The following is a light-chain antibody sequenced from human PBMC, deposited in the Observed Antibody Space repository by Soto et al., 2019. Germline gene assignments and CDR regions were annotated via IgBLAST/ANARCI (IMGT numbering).Light chain of an antibody. CDR3: QKYRSALWT. CDR2: AAS. V-gene: IGKV1-27*01. Sequence: DIQMTQSPSSLSASVGDRVTITCRASQGISNYLAWYQQKPGKVPKLLIYAASTLQSGVPSRFSGSGSGTAFTRTISSLQAEDVATYYCQKYRSALWTFGQGTKVEIK. J-gene: IGKJ1*01. CDR1: QGISNY.